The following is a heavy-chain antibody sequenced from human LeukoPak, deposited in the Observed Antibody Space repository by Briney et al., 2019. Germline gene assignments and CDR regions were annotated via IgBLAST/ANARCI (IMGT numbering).Heavy chain of an antibody. V-gene: IGHV4-4*07. Sequence: SETLSLTCTVSGGSISTYYWSWIRQPAGKGLEWIGRIYTSGSTDYNPSLKSRVTISVDTSKNQFSLKLSSVTAADTAVYYCARVRYSSSPGNYYYMDVWGKGTTVTVSS. CDR3: ARVRYSSSPGNYYYMDV. CDR1: GGSISTYY. D-gene: IGHD6-13*01. J-gene: IGHJ6*03. CDR2: IYTSGST.